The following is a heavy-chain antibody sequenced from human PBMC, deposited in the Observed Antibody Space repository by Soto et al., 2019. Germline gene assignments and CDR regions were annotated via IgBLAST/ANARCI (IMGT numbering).Heavy chain of an antibody. CDR1: RYSFTSYW. Sequence: GASLKITCNGCRYSFTSYWTGWVRQMPEKGLEWVGIIYTVVSDTSCSPSFQGQVTIPADKSISTAYLQWSSLKASDTAMYFCARQVVVVPAAIREGFYYGMDVWGQGTTVTVSS. CDR3: ARQVVVVPAAIREGFYYGMDV. V-gene: IGHV5-51*01. D-gene: IGHD2-2*01. J-gene: IGHJ6*02. CDR2: IYTVVSDT.